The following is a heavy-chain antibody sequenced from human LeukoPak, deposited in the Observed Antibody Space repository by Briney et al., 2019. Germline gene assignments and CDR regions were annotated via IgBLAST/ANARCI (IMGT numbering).Heavy chain of an antibody. CDR3: ARDPFGLWFGELYDAFDI. V-gene: IGHV4-39*02. D-gene: IGHD3-10*01. CDR2: IYYSGST. J-gene: IGHJ3*02. Sequence: SETLSLTCTVSGGYISTSNYYWGWIRQSPGKGLEWIGNIYYSGSTYYNPSLKSRVSLSIDTSMNQFSLKVNSLTVADTAVYYCARDPFGLWFGELYDAFDIWGQGTMVTVSS. CDR1: GGYISTSNYY.